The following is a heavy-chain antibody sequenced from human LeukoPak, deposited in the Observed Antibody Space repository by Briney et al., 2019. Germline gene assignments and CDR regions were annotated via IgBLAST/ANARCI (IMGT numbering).Heavy chain of an antibody. CDR2: ISAYNGNT. Sequence: ASVKVSCKASGYTFTSYGISWVRQAPGQGLEWMGWISAYNGNTNYAQKLQGRVTMTRNTSISTAYMELSSLRSEDTAVYYCARPLDGWYFDLWGRGTLVTVSS. CDR1: GYTFTSYG. V-gene: IGHV1-18*01. J-gene: IGHJ2*01. CDR3: ARPLDGWYFDL.